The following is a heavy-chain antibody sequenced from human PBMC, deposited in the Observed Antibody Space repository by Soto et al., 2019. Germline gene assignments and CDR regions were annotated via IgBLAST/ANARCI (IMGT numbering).Heavy chain of an antibody. V-gene: IGHV3-15*01. Sequence: GGSLSLSCASSGITFNTAWLTGVRQAPGKGLEWVGRIKCKPDGGATDYAAPVEGSFTISRDDSQNTVFLQMNSLKTDATAVYYCTAGSPFKDWGPGTLVTVSS. CDR2: IKCKPDGGAT. CDR3: TAGSPFKD. CDR1: GITFNTAW. J-gene: IGHJ4*01.